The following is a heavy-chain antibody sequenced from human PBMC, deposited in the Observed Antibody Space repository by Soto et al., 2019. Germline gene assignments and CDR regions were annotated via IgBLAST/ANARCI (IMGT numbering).Heavy chain of an antibody. Sequence: QVQLVQSGAEVKKPGSSVKVSCKASGGTFSSYAISWVRQAPGQGLAWMGGIIPIFGTANYAQKFQGRVTITADESTSTAYMELSSLRSEDTAVYYCARGDYMSGSGYYYSVDYWGQGTLVTVSS. D-gene: IGHD3-22*01. V-gene: IGHV1-69*12. J-gene: IGHJ4*02. CDR1: GGTFSSYA. CDR2: IIPIFGTA. CDR3: ARGDYMSGSGYYYSVDY.